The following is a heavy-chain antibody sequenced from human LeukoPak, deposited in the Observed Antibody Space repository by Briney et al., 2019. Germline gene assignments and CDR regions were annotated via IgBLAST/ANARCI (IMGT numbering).Heavy chain of an antibody. CDR3: ARDQWYYDFWSGYPRDSGMDV. Sequence: PSETLSPTCTVSGGSISSYYWSWIRQPAGKGLEWIGRIYTSGSTNYNPSLKSRVTMSVDTSKNQFSLKLSSVTAADTAVYYCARDQWYYDFWSGYPRDSGMDVWGQGTTVTVSS. J-gene: IGHJ6*02. CDR1: GGSISSYY. D-gene: IGHD3-3*01. CDR2: IYTSGST. V-gene: IGHV4-4*07.